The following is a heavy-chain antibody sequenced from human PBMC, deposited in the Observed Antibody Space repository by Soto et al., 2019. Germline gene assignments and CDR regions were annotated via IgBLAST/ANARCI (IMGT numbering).Heavy chain of an antibody. CDR1: GFTFSSYA. CDR2: ISSNGGST. CDR3: AREGGYYYGSGSYSFDY. Sequence: GGSLRLSCAASGFTFSSYAMHWVRQAPGKGLEYVSAISSNGGSTYYANSVKGRFTISRDNSKNTLYLQMGSLRAEDMAVYYCAREGGYYYGSGSYSFDYWGQGTLVTVSS. J-gene: IGHJ4*02. V-gene: IGHV3-64*01. D-gene: IGHD3-10*01.